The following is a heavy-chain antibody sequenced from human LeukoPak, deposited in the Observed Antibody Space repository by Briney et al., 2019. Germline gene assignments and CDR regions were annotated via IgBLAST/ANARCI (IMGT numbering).Heavy chain of an antibody. V-gene: IGHV6-1*01. Sequence: SQTLSLTCAISGDSVSSNSAAWNWIRQSPSRGLEWLGRTYYRSQWYNDYAVSVKSRITINPDTTKNQLSLQLNSVAPEDTAVYYCARDRIIGIGPRTWFDPWGQGTLVTVSS. D-gene: IGHD3-10*01. CDR3: ARDRIIGIGPRTWFDP. J-gene: IGHJ5*02. CDR2: TYYRSQWYN. CDR1: GDSVSSNSAA.